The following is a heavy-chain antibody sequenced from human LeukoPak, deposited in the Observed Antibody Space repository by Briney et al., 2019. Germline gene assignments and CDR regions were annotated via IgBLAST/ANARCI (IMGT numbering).Heavy chain of an antibody. Sequence: GRSLRLSCAASGFTFKNYAMHRVRQAPGKGLEWVSSISWNSGNVDYADSVKGRFTLSRDNAKNSLYLQMSSLRAEDTALYYCAKSGTYSSSSGYIDSWGQGTLVTVSS. CDR1: GFTFKNYA. V-gene: IGHV3-9*01. CDR2: ISWNSGNV. D-gene: IGHD6-6*01. J-gene: IGHJ4*02. CDR3: AKSGTYSSSSGYIDS.